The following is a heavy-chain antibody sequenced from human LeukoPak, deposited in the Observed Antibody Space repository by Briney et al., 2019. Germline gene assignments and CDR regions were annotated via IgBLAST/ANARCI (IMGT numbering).Heavy chain of an antibody. V-gene: IGHV3-23*01. J-gene: IGHJ3*02. D-gene: IGHD1-1*01. Sequence: GGSLRLSCSASGFSFSRYPMGWVRQAPGKGLEWVSGISAGGDGTYHADPVKGRFTISRDNSKNTLYLQMNSLRAEDTAEYYCAKSLLTTATGTGRAFDIWGQGTMVTVSS. CDR3: AKSLLTTATGTGRAFDI. CDR1: GFSFSRYP. CDR2: ISAGGDGT.